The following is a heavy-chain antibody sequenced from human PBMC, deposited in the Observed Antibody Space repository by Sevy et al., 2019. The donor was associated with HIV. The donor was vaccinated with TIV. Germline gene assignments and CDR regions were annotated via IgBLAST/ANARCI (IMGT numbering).Heavy chain of an antibody. D-gene: IGHD3-9*01. CDR1: GFTFSDYY. CDR2: ISSSSNTI. V-gene: IGHV3-11*01. CDR3: AKLYDILTGHDLGFNY. Sequence: GGSRRLSCAASGFTFSDYYMSWIRQAPGKGLEWISYISSSSNTIDYADSVKGGFTISRDNAKNSLYLQMNSLRAEDTAVYYCAKLYDILTGHDLGFNYWGQGTLVTVSS. J-gene: IGHJ4*02.